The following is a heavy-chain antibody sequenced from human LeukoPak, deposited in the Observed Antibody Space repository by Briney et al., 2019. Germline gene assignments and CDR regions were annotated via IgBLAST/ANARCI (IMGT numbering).Heavy chain of an antibody. J-gene: IGHJ5*02. CDR2: IDPSDSYT. V-gene: IGHV5-10-1*01. CDR1: GYSFTSDW. CDR3: ARHGYYYGSGSSWFDP. Sequence: GESLKISFKGSGYSFTSDWISWVRQMPGKGLEWMGRIDPSDSYTNYSPSFQGHVTISADKSISTAYLQWSSLKASDTAMYYCARHGYYYGSGSSWFDPWGQGTLVTVSS. D-gene: IGHD3-10*01.